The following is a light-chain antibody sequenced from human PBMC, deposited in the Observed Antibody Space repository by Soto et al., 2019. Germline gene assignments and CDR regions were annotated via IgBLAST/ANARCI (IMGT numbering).Light chain of an antibody. CDR2: RNN. Sequence: QSVLTQPPSASGTPGQRVTITCSGRSSNIGSNYVYWYQQLPGTAPKLLIYRNNQRPSGVPDRFSGSKSGTSASLAISGLRSEDEADYYCAAWDDSLSGLFGGGTQLTVL. CDR3: AAWDDSLSGL. CDR1: SSNIGSNY. J-gene: IGLJ2*01. V-gene: IGLV1-47*01.